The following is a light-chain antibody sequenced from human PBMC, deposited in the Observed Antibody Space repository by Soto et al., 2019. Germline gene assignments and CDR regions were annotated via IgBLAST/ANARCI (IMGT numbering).Light chain of an antibody. CDR1: QSVKTC. V-gene: IGKV3-11*01. CDR3: QQYGSSPIT. Sequence: EIVLTQSPATLSLSPGERATLSCRASQSVKTCLAWYQQKPGQAPRLLIHDASNRASGFPARFSGSGSGTEFTLTISSLEPEDFAVYYCQQYGSSPITFGQGTKVDIK. J-gene: IGKJ1*01. CDR2: DAS.